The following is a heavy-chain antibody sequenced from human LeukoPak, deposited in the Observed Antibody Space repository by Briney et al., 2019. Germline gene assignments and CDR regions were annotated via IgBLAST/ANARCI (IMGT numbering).Heavy chain of an antibody. Sequence: GSLRLSCAASGFTFSSYAMHWVRQAPGKGLEWVAVISYDGSNKYYADSVKGRFTISRDNSKNTLYLQMNSLRAEDTAVYYSFIRGEDAFDIWGQGTMVTVSS. D-gene: IGHD3-16*01. CDR2: ISYDGSNK. J-gene: IGHJ3*02. CDR1: GFTFSSYA. V-gene: IGHV3-30-3*01. CDR3: FIRGEDAFDI.